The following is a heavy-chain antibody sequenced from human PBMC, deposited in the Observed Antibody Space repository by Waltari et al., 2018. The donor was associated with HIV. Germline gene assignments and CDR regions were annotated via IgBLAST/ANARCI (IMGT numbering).Heavy chain of an antibody. Sequence: QLQLQESGPGLVKPSETLSLTCTVSGGSISSSSYYWGWIRQPPGKGLEWIGSIYYSGSTYYNPSLKSRVTISVDTSKNQFSLKLSSVTAADTAVYYCARHPETNYYDSSGYYSLFWYFDLWGRGTLVTVSS. D-gene: IGHD3-22*01. J-gene: IGHJ2*01. CDR1: GGSISSSSYY. CDR2: IYYSGST. CDR3: ARHPETNYYDSSGYYSLFWYFDL. V-gene: IGHV4-39*01.